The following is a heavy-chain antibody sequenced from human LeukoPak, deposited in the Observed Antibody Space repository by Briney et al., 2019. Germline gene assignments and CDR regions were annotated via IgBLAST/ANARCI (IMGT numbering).Heavy chain of an antibody. V-gene: IGHV4-59*01. J-gene: IGHJ5*02. CDR3: ARGLVPAAIGNWGWFDP. Sequence: SETLSLTCTVSGGSISSYYWSWIRQPPGKGLEWIGNIYYSGSTNYNPSLKSRVTISVDTSKNQFSLKLSSVTAADTAVYYCARGLVPAAIGNWGWFDPWGQGTLVTVSS. D-gene: IGHD2-2*02. CDR2: IYYSGST. CDR1: GGSISSYY.